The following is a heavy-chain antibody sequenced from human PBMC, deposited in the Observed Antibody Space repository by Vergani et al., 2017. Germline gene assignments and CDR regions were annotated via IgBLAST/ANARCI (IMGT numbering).Heavy chain of an antibody. J-gene: IGHJ3*02. V-gene: IGHV1-46*01. CDR2: INPSGGST. D-gene: IGHD2-21*02. Sequence: QVQLVQSGAEVKKPGASVKVSCKASGYTFTSYYMHWVRQAPGQGLEWMGIINPSGGSTSYAQKFQGRVTMTRDTSISTAYMELSSLRSEDTAVYYCARGGPGGYCGGDCPISWAFDIWGQGTMVTVSS. CDR1: GYTFTSYY. CDR3: ARGGPGGYCGGDCPISWAFDI.